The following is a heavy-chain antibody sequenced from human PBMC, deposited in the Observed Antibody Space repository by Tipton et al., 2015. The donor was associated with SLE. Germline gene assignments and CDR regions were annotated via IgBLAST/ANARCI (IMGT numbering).Heavy chain of an antibody. CDR1: GFTFSDYY. Sequence: SLRLSCAASGFTFSDYYMSWIRQAPGKGLEWVSYISSSGSTVYYADSVKGRFTISRDNAKNSLYLQMNSLRAEDTAVYYCARAVAYYYMDVWGKGTTVTVSS. D-gene: IGHD5-12*01. J-gene: IGHJ6*03. CDR2: ISSSGSTV. V-gene: IGHV3-11*01. CDR3: ARAVAYYYMDV.